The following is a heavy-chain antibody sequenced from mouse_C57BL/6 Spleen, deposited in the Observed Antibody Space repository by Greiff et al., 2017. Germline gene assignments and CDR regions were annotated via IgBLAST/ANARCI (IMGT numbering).Heavy chain of an antibody. J-gene: IGHJ3*01. CDR2: INPDNGGT. D-gene: IGHD3-1*01. V-gene: IGHV1-18*01. CDR3: ARSGRSRAVGVLAY. CDR1: GYTFTDNN. Sequence: EVQLQQSGPELVKPGASVKIPCKASGYTFTDNNMDWVKQSHEKSLEWIGNINPDNGGTNYDPQFKGKATLTAAKSSNTAYMELRSLTSEDTAVYYCARSGRSRAVGVLAYGGQGTLVTVSA.